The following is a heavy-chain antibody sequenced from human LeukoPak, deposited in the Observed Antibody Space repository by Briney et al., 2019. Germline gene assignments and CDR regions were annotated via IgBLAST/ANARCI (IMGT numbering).Heavy chain of an antibody. Sequence: SETLSLTCTVSGGSVSSGLHYWNWIRQPPGKGLEWIGYIYYRGSTDYNPSLKSRVTMSVDTSKNQFSLKLRSVTAADTAVYYCARDSHFCSGISCDLGWFDPWGQGTLVTASS. CDR1: GGSVSSGLHY. J-gene: IGHJ5*02. V-gene: IGHV4-61*01. D-gene: IGHD2-2*01. CDR3: ARDSHFCSGISCDLGWFDP. CDR2: IYYRGST.